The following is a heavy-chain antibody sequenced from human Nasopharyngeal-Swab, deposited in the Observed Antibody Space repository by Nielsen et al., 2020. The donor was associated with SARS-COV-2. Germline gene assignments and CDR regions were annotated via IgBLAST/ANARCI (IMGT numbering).Heavy chain of an antibody. CDR3: ASHSSSWYLGPQSRGGSDY. J-gene: IGHJ4*02. D-gene: IGHD6-13*01. V-gene: IGHV1-69*13. CDR1: GGTFSSYA. Sequence: SVKVACKASGGTFSSYAISWVRQAPGQGLAWMGGIIPIFGTANYAQKFQGRVTITADESTSTAYMELSSLRSEDTAVYYCASHSSSWYLGPQSRGGSDYWGQGTLVTVSS. CDR2: IIPIFGTA.